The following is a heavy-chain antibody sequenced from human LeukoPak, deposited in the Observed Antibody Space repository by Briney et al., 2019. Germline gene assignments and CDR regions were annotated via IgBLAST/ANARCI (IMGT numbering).Heavy chain of an antibody. CDR2: IYYSGYT. CDR1: GGSISSSSYY. D-gene: IGHD6-6*01. CDR3: ARDGPYSSSSRTSNYYMDV. Sequence: PSETLSLTCTVSGGSISSSSYYWGWIRQPPGKGLEWIGSIYYSGYTYYNPSLKSRVTMSVDTSKNQFSLKLSSVTAADTAVYYCARDGPYSSSSRTSNYYMDVWGKGTTVTVSS. V-gene: IGHV4-39*07. J-gene: IGHJ6*03.